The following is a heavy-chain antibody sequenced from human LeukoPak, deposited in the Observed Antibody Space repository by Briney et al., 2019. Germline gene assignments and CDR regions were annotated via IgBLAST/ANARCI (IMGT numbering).Heavy chain of an antibody. CDR3: ARRGRGPKPDY. Sequence: GASVKVSCKASGDTFTKYDINWVRQATGQGLEWLGWIIPIFGTANYAQKFQGRVTITADESTSTAYMELSSLRSEDTAVYYCARRGRGPKPDYWGQGTLVTVSS. CDR1: GDTFTKYD. D-gene: IGHD3-16*01. J-gene: IGHJ4*02. V-gene: IGHV1-69*13. CDR2: IIPIFGTA.